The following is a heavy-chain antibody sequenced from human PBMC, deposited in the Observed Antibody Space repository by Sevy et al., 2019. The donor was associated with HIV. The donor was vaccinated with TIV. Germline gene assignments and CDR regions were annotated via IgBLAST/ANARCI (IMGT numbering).Heavy chain of an antibody. D-gene: IGHD2-2*01. CDR1: GLTISDYD. J-gene: IGHJ1*01. Sequence: GGSLRLSCRASGLTISDYDIDWVRQAPGKGLEWVGRSRNKDNSYATEYAASVKGRFIISRDGSKNTLYLQMNSLKTEDTAVYYCTAQKWHAPVDQSWGQGTLVTVSS. V-gene: IGHV3-72*01. CDR3: TAQKWHAPVDQS. CDR2: SRNKDNSYAT.